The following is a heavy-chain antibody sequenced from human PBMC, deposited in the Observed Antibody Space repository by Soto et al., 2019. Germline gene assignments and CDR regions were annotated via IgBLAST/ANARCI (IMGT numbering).Heavy chain of an antibody. CDR1: GFTFGDYE. Sequence: QVQLVESGGGLVQPGGSLRLSCAASGFTFGDYERRWIRQAAGKGPEWVSFLSRSGNTIYYADSVQGRFSISSDKADISLCLQMGGLRVEDPGTYCCARRSGCYEADAFDRGGRGPRVAVS. CDR2: LSRSGNTI. D-gene: IGHD3-3*01. V-gene: IGHV3-11*01. J-gene: IGHJ3*02. CDR3: ARRSGCYEADAFDR.